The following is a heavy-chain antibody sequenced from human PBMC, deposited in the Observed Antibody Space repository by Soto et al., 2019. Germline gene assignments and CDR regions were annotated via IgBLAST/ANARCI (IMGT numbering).Heavy chain of an antibody. J-gene: IGHJ4*02. D-gene: IGHD4-17*01. CDR2: INAGNGNT. CDR3: AIVTTVTTHFDY. CDR1: GYTFTSYA. Sequence: ASVKVSCKASGYTFTSYAMHWVRQAPGQRLEWMGWINAGNGNTKYSQKFQGRVTITRDTSASTAYMELSSLRSEDTAVYYCAIVTTVTTHFDYWGQGTLVTVSS. V-gene: IGHV1-3*01.